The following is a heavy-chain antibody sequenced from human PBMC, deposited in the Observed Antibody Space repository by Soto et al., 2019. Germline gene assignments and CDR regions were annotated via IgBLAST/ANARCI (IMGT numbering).Heavy chain of an antibody. CDR2: ISGSGGST. D-gene: IGHD6-19*01. CDR1: GVTFSSYA. Sequence: GGSLRLSCAASGVTFSSYAMSLVRQAPGKGLEWVSAISGSGGSTYYADSVKGRFAISRDNSKNTLYLQMNSLRAEDTAVYYCARLDLFYSSGWYQAHWGQGTLVTVSS. J-gene: IGHJ4*02. CDR3: ARLDLFYSSGWYQAH. V-gene: IGHV3-23*01.